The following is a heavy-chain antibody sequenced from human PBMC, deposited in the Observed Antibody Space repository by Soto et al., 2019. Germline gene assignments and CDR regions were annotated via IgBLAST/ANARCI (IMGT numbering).Heavy chain of an antibody. J-gene: IGHJ6*02. CDR3: AKGSAIVLVPAAMNYYYGMDV. V-gene: IGHV3-30*18. CDR1: GFTFSSYG. D-gene: IGHD2-2*01. Sequence: GGSLRLSCAASGFTFSSYGMHWVRQAPGKGLEWVAVISYDGRNKYYADSVKGRFTISRDNSKNTLYQQMNNLRSEYTAVYYCAKGSAIVLVPAAMNYYYGMDVWGQGT. CDR2: ISYDGRNK.